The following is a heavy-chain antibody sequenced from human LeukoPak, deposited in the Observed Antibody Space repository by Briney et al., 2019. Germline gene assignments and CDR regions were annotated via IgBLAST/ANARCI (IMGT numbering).Heavy chain of an antibody. CDR2: IIPIFGTA. Sequence: SVKVSCTAAGGTFSSYAISWVRHAPGQGLEWMGGIIPIFGTANYAQKFQGRVTITTDESTSTAYMELSSLRPEDTAVYYCARDFWSGSRQHYYYYMDVGGKGTTVTVSS. D-gene: IGHD3-3*01. CDR3: ARDFWSGSRQHYYYYMDV. V-gene: IGHV1-69*05. CDR1: GGTFSSYA. J-gene: IGHJ6*03.